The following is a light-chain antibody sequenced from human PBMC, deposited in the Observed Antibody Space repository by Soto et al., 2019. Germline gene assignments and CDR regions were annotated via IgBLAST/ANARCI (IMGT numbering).Light chain of an antibody. CDR1: SSDVGGYNY. CDR3: CSYTVTYVV. Sequence: QSVLTQPRSVSGSPGQSVTISCTGTSSDVGGYNYVSWYQQHPGKAPKLIILDVSERPSGVPDRFSGSKSGNTASLTISGLQAEDEADYYCCSYTVTYVVFGGGTKLTVL. V-gene: IGLV2-11*01. J-gene: IGLJ3*02. CDR2: DVS.